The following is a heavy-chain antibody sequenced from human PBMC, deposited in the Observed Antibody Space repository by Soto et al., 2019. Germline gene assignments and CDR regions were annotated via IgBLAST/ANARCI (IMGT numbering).Heavy chain of an antibody. J-gene: IGHJ4*02. Sequence: KQSQTLSLTCAVYGGSFSGYYWSWIRQPPGKGLEWIGEINHSGSTNYNPSLKSRVTISVDTSKNQFSLKLSSVTAADTAVYYCARGKIDYGDYTIGSSHFDYWGQGTLVTVSS. D-gene: IGHD4-17*01. V-gene: IGHV4-34*01. CDR2: INHSGST. CDR3: ARGKIDYGDYTIGSSHFDY. CDR1: GGSFSGYY.